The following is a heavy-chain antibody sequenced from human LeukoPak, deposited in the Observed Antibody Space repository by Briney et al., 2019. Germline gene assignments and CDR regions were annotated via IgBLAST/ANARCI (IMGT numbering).Heavy chain of an antibody. CDR2: INPNSGGT. V-gene: IGHV1-2*02. D-gene: IGHD3-22*01. CDR3: ARVTVDYYDSSGSLMPDY. Sequence: ASVKVSCKASGYTFTGYYMHWVRQAPGQGLEWMGWINPNSGGTNYAQKFQGRVTMTRDTSISTAYMELSRLRSDDTAVYYCARVTVDYYDSSGSLMPDYWGQGTLVTVSS. J-gene: IGHJ4*02. CDR1: GYTFTGYY.